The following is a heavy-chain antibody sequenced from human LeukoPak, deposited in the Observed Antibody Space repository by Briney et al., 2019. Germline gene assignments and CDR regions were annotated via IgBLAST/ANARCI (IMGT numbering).Heavy chain of an antibody. D-gene: IGHD3-16*01. J-gene: IGHJ6*03. CDR1: GGTFSSYA. V-gene: IGHV1-69*13. CDR2: IIPMYDTV. Sequence: HEASVKVSCKASGGTFSSYAISWVRQAPGQGLEWMGGIIPMYDTVKYAQKFQDRLTITADESTSTAYMELSSLTSEDTAVYFCARPYAAVNFYYMDVWGKGTTVTVSS. CDR3: ARPYAAVNFYYMDV.